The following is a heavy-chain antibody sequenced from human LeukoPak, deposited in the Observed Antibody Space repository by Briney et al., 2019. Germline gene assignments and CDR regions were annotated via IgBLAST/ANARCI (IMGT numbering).Heavy chain of an antibody. CDR3: ARRGYTYGYDY. V-gene: IGHV3-7*01. CDR2: IKEDGSVK. Sequence: RSGGSLRLSCAASGFTFSRHWMDWVRQAPGKGLEWVANIKEDGSVKEYVDSVKGRFTISRDNAKNSLYLQMNSLRAEDTAAYYCARRGYTYGYDYWGQGTLVTVSS. CDR1: GFTFSRHW. J-gene: IGHJ4*02. D-gene: IGHD5-18*01.